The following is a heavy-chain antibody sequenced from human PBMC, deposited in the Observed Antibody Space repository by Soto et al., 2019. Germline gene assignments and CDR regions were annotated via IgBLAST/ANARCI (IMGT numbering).Heavy chain of an antibody. J-gene: IGHJ4*02. D-gene: IGHD2-2*01. CDR1: GYTFTSYA. CDR3: ARGFIYCSSTSCFLLD. Sequence: ASVKVSCKASGYTFTSYAMHWVRQAPGQRLEWMGWINAGNGNTKYSQKFQGRVTITRDTSASTAYMELSSLRSEDTAVYYCARGFIYCSSTSCFLLDWGQGTLVTVS. CDR2: INAGNGNT. V-gene: IGHV1-3*01.